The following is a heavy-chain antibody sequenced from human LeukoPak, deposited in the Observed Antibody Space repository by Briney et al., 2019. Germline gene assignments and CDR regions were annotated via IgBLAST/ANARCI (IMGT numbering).Heavy chain of an antibody. CDR3: ARDERPGWDQYYYYGMDV. CDR2: FDPEDGET. J-gene: IGHJ6*02. V-gene: IGHV1-24*01. D-gene: IGHD1-26*01. Sequence: GASVKVSCKVSGYTLTELSMHWVRQAPGKGLEWMGGFDPEDGETIYAQKFQGRVTMTEDTSTDTAYMELSSLRSEDTAVYYCARDERPGWDQYYYYGMDVWGQGTTVTVSS. CDR1: GYTLTELS.